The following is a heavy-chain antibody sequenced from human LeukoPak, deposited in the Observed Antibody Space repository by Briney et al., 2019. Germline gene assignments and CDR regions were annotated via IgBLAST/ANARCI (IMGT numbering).Heavy chain of an antibody. D-gene: IGHD3-10*01. Sequence: GASVKVSCKASGYTFTSYGINGVRQATGQGLEWMGWMNPNSGNTGYAQKFQGRVTMTRNTSISTAYMELSSLRSEDTAVYYCARGRFQDFGDYYYGMDVWGQGTTVTVSS. CDR2: MNPNSGNT. V-gene: IGHV1-8*01. CDR1: GYTFTSYG. J-gene: IGHJ6*02. CDR3: ARGRFQDFGDYYYGMDV.